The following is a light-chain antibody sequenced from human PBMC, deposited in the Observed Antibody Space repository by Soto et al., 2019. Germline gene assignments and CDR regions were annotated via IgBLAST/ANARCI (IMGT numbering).Light chain of an antibody. CDR3: GTWDNSLSAGV. CDR1: SSNIGNRY. CDR2: DNN. J-gene: IGLJ3*02. Sequence: QSVLTQPPSVSAAPGQKVAISRSGSSSNIGNRYVSWYQQLPGTAPKLLIYDNNKRPSGIPDRFSGSKSGTSATLDITGLQTGDEADYYCGTWDNSLSAGVFGGGTKVTVL. V-gene: IGLV1-51*01.